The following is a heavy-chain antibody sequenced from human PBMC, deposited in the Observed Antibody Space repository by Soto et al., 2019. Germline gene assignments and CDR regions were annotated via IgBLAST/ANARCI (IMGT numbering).Heavy chain of an antibody. CDR3: ARDDEGGSDCDLGY. D-gene: IGHD1-26*01. Sequence: QVQLVESGGGVVQPGRSLRLSCAASGFTFSSHIMHWVRQTPDKGLEWMTFISHDGNNKYYADSVKGRFTISRDNSENTLYLQMDSLRAEDTAVYYCARDDEGGSDCDLGYWGQGTLVTVSS. CDR1: GFTFSSHI. V-gene: IGHV3-30-3*01. CDR2: ISHDGNNK. J-gene: IGHJ4*02.